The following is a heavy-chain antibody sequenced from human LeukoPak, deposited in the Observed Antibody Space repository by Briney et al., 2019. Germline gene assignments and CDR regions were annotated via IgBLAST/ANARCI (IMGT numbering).Heavy chain of an antibody. CDR1: GFTFSSYA. D-gene: IGHD1-14*01. V-gene: IGHV3-23*01. CDR2: ISGSGGST. Sequence: AGGSLRLSCAASGFTFSSYAMSWVRQAPGKGLEWVSAISGSGGSTYYADSVKGRFTISRDNSKNTLYLQMNSLRAEDTAVYYCAKSRRGIFGDYNPNPDYWGQGTLVTVSS. J-gene: IGHJ4*02. CDR3: AKSRRGIFGDYNPNPDY.